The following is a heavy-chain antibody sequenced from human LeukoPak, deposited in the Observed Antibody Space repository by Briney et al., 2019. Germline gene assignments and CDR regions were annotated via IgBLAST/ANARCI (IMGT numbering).Heavy chain of an antibody. CDR2: IYTSGST. Sequence: SETLSLTCTVSGGSISSYYWSWIRQPAGKGLEWIRRIYTSGSTNYNPSLKSRVTMSVDTSKNQFSLKLSSVTAADTAVYYCAREVDYYDTSDYFPLGYWGQGTLVTVSS. CDR3: AREVDYYDTSDYFPLGY. V-gene: IGHV4-4*07. D-gene: IGHD3-22*01. CDR1: GGSISSYY. J-gene: IGHJ4*02.